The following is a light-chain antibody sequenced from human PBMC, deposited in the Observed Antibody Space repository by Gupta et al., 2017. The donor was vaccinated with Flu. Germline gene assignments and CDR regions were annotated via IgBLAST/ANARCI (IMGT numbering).Light chain of an antibody. V-gene: IGKV3-11*01. J-gene: IGKJ4*01. CDR2: DAS. CDR3: QQRSDWLT. CDR1: QSVSNY. Sequence: SPATLSLSPGERATLSCRASQSVSNYLAWYQQKPGQAPRLLIYDASNRATGVPARFSGSGSGTDFTLTISDLEPEDFAVYYCQQRSDWLTFGGGTKVEI.